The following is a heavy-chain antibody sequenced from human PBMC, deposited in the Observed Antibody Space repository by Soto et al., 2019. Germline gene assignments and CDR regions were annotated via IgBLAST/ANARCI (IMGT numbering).Heavy chain of an antibody. D-gene: IGHD2-8*01. CDR2: IISSSSTI. Sequence: PGGSLRLSCAASGFTFSAYSMNWVRQAPGKGLEWVSYIISSSSTIYYADSVKGRFTISRDNAKNSVYLQMNSLRDEDTAVYYCAIVLGNSSSGVYINGTDYWGQGTLVTVSS. CDR1: GFTFSAYS. CDR3: AIVLGNSSSGVYINGTDY. V-gene: IGHV3-48*02. J-gene: IGHJ4*02.